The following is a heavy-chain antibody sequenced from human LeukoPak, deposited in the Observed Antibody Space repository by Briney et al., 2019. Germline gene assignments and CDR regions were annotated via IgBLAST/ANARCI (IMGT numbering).Heavy chain of an antibody. Sequence: PGGSLRLSCAASGFTFDDYGMSWVRQAPGKGLEWVSGINWNGGSTGYADSVKGRFTISRDNAKNTLYLQMNSLRAEDTAVYYCAKGGLWVVPAARPVDYWGQGTLVTVSS. J-gene: IGHJ4*02. D-gene: IGHD2-2*01. CDR2: INWNGGST. CDR1: GFTFDDYG. V-gene: IGHV3-20*04. CDR3: AKGGLWVVPAARPVDY.